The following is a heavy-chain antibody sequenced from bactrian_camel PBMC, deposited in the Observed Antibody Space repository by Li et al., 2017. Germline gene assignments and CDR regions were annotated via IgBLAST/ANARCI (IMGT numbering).Heavy chain of an antibody. CDR3: AAGHDYFMGCPEYDFND. V-gene: IGHV3S6*01. D-gene: IGHD4*01. CDR1: GFTFSTSW. CDR2: INDAGTDT. J-gene: IGHJ4*01. Sequence: HVQLVESGGGLVQPGGSLRLSCAASGFTFSTSWMFWVRQAPGKGPEWVSSINDAGTDTYYSDTVKGRFTISQDNAKNTLYLQMESLRPEDSAMYYCAAGHDYFMGCPEYDFNDWGQGTQVTV.